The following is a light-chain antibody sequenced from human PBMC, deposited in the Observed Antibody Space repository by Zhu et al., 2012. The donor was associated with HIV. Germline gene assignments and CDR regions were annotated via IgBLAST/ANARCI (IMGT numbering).Light chain of an antibody. J-gene: IGKJ4*01. CDR1: QSVNSY. CDR3: QQYGSSPLT. Sequence: EIVLTQSPATLSLSPGERATLSCRASQSVNSYLAWYQQKPGQAPRLLIYDASNRATGIPARFSGSGSGTDFTLTISRLKPEDFAVYYCQQYGSSPLTFGGGSRVEIK. CDR2: DAS. V-gene: IGKV3-20*01.